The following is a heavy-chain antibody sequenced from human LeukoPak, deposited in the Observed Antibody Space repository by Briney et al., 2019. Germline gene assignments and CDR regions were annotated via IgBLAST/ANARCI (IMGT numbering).Heavy chain of an antibody. CDR1: GGSISSSSCY. CDR3: ARHDYGGNIDY. Sequence: PSETLSLTCTVSGGSISSSSCYWGCIRQPPGKGLEWIGSIYYSGSTYYNPSLKSRVTISVDTSKNQFSLKLSSVTAADTAVYYCARHDYGGNIDYWGQGTLVTVSS. J-gene: IGHJ4*02. V-gene: IGHV4-39*07. D-gene: IGHD4-23*01. CDR2: IYYSGST.